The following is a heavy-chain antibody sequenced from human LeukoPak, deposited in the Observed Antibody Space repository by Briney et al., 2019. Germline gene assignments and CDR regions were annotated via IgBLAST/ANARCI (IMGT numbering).Heavy chain of an antibody. CDR3: ASNIVVVPAAIRGDWFDP. CDR1: GFTVSSNY. Sequence: GSLRLSCAASGFTVSSNYMSWVRQAPGKGLEWIGSIYHSGSTYYNPSLKSRVTISVDTSKNQFSLKLSSVTAADTAVYYCASNIVVVPAAIRGDWFDPWGQGTLVTVSS. J-gene: IGHJ5*02. CDR2: IYHSGST. D-gene: IGHD2-2*01. V-gene: IGHV4-38-2*01.